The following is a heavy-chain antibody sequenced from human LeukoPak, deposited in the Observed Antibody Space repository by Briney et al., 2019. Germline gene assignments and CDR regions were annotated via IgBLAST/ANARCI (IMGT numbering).Heavy chain of an antibody. V-gene: IGHV4-59*01. J-gene: IGHJ4*02. CDR1: GGSISSYY. CDR2: IYYSGST. Sequence: SETLSLTCTVSGGSISSYYWSWIRQPPGKGLEWIGYIYYSGSTNYNPSLKSRVTISLDTSKNQFSLKLSSVTAADTAVYYCARVYGSESYSYFGYWAREPWSPSPQ. CDR3: ARVYGSESYSYFGY. D-gene: IGHD3-10*01.